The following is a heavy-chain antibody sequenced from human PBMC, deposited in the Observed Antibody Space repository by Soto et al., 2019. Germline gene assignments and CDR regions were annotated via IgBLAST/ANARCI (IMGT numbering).Heavy chain of an antibody. J-gene: IGHJ4*02. D-gene: IGHD6-19*01. CDR3: ARIQRVAVALDY. CDR2: IFSNDEK. CDR1: GFSLSNARMG. Sequence: QVTLKESGPVLVKPTEPLTLTCTVSGFSLSNARMGVSWIRQPPGKALEWLAHIFSNDEKSYSTSLKSRLTISKDTSKSQVVLTMTNMDPVDTATYYCARIQRVAVALDYWGQGTLVTVSS. V-gene: IGHV2-26*01.